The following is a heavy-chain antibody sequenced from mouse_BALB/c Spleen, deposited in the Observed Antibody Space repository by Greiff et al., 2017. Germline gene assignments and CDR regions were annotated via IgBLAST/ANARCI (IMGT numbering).Heavy chain of an antibody. CDR1: GFTFSSYA. CDR3: ARDYYGYVGY. Sequence: EVKLMESGGGLVKPGGSLKLSCAASGFTFSSYAMSWVRQTPEKRLEWVASISSGGSTYYPDSVKGRFTISRDNARNILYLQMSSLRSEDTAMYYCARDYYGYVGYWGQGTTLTVSS. D-gene: IGHD1-1*01. V-gene: IGHV5-6-5*01. J-gene: IGHJ2*01. CDR2: ISSGGST.